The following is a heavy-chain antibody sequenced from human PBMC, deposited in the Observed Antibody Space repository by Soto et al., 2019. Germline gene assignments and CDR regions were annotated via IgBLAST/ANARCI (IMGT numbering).Heavy chain of an antibody. CDR2: ISSSSSYT. CDR1: GFTFSDYY. CDR3: AREYDFWSGHLIGDAFDI. D-gene: IGHD3-3*01. V-gene: IGHV3-11*06. J-gene: IGHJ3*02. Sequence: GGSLRLSCAASGFTFSDYYMSWIRQAPGKGLEWVSYISSSSSYTNYADSVKGRFTISRDNAKNSLYLQMNSLRAEDTAVYYCAREYDFWSGHLIGDAFDIWGQGTMVTVSS.